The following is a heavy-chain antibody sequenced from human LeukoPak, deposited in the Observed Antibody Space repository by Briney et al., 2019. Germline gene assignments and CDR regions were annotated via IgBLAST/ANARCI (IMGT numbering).Heavy chain of an antibody. Sequence: SETLSLTCIVSGGSISNYYWSWIRQPPGKGLEWIGYIYYSGSANYSPSLKSRVTISSDTSKNQFSLKLSSVTAADTAVYYCARGRDVWGQGTTVTVSS. CDR3: ARGRDV. D-gene: IGHD3-16*01. J-gene: IGHJ6*02. V-gene: IGHV4-59*08. CDR1: GGSISNYY. CDR2: IYYSGSA.